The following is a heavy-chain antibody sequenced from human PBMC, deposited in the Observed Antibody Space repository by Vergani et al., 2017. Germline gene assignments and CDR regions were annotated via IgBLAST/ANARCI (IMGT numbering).Heavy chain of an antibody. D-gene: IGHD3-16*01. CDR2: INAGNGNT. CDR3: ATAGDFALYFDY. V-gene: IGHV1-3*01. J-gene: IGHJ4*02. Sequence: QVQLVQSGAEVKKPGASVKVSCKASGYTFTNYAMHWVRQAPGQRLEWMGWINAGNGNTKYSQKFQGRVTITRDTSGSTAYMELSRLRSEDTAVYYCATAGDFALYFDYWGQGTLVTVSS. CDR1: GYTFTNYA.